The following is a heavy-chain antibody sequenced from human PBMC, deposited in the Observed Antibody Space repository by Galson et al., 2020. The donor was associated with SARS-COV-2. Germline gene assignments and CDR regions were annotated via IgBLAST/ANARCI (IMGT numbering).Heavy chain of an antibody. CDR2: INPNSGGT. CDR3: ARELYSSSWYDENWFDP. V-gene: IGHV1-2*04. J-gene: IGHJ5*02. D-gene: IGHD6-13*01. Sequence: ASVKVSCKASGYTFTGYYMHWVRQAPGQGLEWMGWINPNSGGTNYAQKFQGWVTMTRDTSISTAYMELSRLRSDDTAVYYCARELYSSSWYDENWFDPWGQGTLVTVSS. CDR1: GYTFTGYY.